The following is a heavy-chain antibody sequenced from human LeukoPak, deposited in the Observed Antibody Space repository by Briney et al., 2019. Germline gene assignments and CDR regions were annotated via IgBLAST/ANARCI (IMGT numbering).Heavy chain of an antibody. Sequence: PGGSLRLSCAASGFTFSSYGMHWVRQAPGKGLEWVSVISGSGGSTYYADSVKGRFTISRDNSKNTLYLQMNSLRVEDTAVYYCAKAGPASSDYLNWFDPWGQGTLVTVSS. CDR3: AKAGPASSDYLNWFDP. CDR1: GFTFSSYG. CDR2: ISGSGGST. D-gene: IGHD3-22*01. V-gene: IGHV3-23*01. J-gene: IGHJ5*02.